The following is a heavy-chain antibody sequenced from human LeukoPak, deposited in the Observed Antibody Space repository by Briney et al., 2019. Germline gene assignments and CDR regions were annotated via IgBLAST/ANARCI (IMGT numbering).Heavy chain of an antibody. CDR3: ANLGSPQLVHY. CDR2: ISGSGGST. J-gene: IGHJ4*02. CDR1: GFTFSSYW. V-gene: IGHV3-23*01. Sequence: GGSLRLSCAASGFTFSSYWMNWVRQAPGKRLEWVSAISGSGGSTYYGDSVKGRFTISRDNFKNTLYLQMNSLRAEDTAVYYSANLGSPQLVHYRAQGTLVTVSS. D-gene: IGHD6-13*01.